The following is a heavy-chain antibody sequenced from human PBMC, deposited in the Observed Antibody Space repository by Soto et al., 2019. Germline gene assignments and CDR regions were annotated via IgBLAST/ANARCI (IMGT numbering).Heavy chain of an antibody. CDR1: GFTFSNAW. D-gene: IGHD3-16*01. Sequence: GGSLRLSCPVSGFTFSNAWMSWVRQAPGKGLEWVGRIKSKTDGGTTDYAAPVKGRFTISRDDSKNTLYLQMNSLKTEDTAVYYCTTKNYDYIWGSYTIGPYWYFDLWGRGTLVTVSS. CDR3: TTKNYDYIWGSYTIGPYWYFDL. J-gene: IGHJ2*01. CDR2: IKSKTDGGTT. V-gene: IGHV3-15*01.